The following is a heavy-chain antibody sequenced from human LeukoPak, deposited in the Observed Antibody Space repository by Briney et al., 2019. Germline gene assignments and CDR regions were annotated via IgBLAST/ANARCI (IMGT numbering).Heavy chain of an antibody. J-gene: IGHJ6*02. CDR1: GYTFTSYY. D-gene: IGHD6-19*01. Sequence: ASVKVSCKASGYTFTSYYMHWVRQAPGQGLEWMGIIYPSGGSTSYGQKFQGRVSMTRDTSTSTVYMELSSLRSEDTAVYYCARELSSNSSGWSDYYYYYGMDVWGQGTTGTVSS. CDR2: IYPSGGST. V-gene: IGHV1-46*01. CDR3: ARELSSNSSGWSDYYYYYGMDV.